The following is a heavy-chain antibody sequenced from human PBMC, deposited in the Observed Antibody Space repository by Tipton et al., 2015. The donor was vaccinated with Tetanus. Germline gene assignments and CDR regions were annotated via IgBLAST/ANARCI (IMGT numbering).Heavy chain of an antibody. CDR2: MYYSGTT. CDR1: GGSISSPSYY. Sequence: PGLVKPSETLSLTCTVSGGSISSPSYYWTWIRQPPGKGLQWIGYMYYSGTTHYNPSLKSRVTISIDRSKNQLSLKLTSVTAADTAVYYCARATSTGPAYNWFDPWGQGTLVTVAS. D-gene: IGHD2-8*02. J-gene: IGHJ5*02. CDR3: ARATSTGPAYNWFDP. V-gene: IGHV4-61*05.